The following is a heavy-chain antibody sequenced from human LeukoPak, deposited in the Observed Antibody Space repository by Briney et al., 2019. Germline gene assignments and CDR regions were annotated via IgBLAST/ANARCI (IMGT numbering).Heavy chain of an antibody. J-gene: IGHJ2*01. V-gene: IGHV4-61*05. D-gene: IGHD6-13*01. CDR3: ARVYYSSSYDYWYFDL. CDR2: IYYSGST. CDR1: GGSISINSYY. Sequence: SETLSLTCTVSGGSISINSYYWAWIRQPPGKGLEWIGYIYYSGSTNYNPSLKSRVTISVDTSKNQFSLKLSSVTAADTAVYYCARVYYSSSYDYWYFDLWGRGTLVTVSS.